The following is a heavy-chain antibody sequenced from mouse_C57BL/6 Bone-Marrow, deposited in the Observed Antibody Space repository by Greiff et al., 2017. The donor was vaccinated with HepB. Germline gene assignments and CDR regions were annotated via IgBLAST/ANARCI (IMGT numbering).Heavy chain of an antibody. V-gene: IGHV5-6*01. CDR2: ISSGGSYT. CDR1: GFTFSSYG. D-gene: IGHD2-3*01. CDR3: ARLIYDGPCPYFDY. Sequence: DVQLVESGGDLVKPGGSLKLSCAASGFTFSSYGMSWVRQTPDKRLEWVATISSGGSYTYYPDSVKGRFTISRDNAKNTLYLQMSSLKSEYTAMYYCARLIYDGPCPYFDYWGQGTTLTVSS. J-gene: IGHJ2*01.